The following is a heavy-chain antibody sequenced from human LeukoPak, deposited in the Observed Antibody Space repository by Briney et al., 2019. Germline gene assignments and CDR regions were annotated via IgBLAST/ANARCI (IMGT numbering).Heavy chain of an antibody. Sequence: PGGSLRLSCAASGFTFSSYAMSWVRQAPGKGLEWVSAISGSGGSTYYADSVKGRFTISRDNSKNTLYLQMNSLRAEDTAVYYCAKTRHYFDSSGYYHFSWGQGTLVAVSS. CDR2: ISGSGGST. J-gene: IGHJ4*02. V-gene: IGHV3-23*01. CDR3: AKTRHYFDSSGYYHFS. CDR1: GFTFSSYA. D-gene: IGHD3-22*01.